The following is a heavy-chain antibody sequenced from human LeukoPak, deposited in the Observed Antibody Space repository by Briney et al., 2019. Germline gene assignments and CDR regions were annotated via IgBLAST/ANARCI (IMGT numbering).Heavy chain of an antibody. CDR1: GFTFSSYN. V-gene: IGHV3-21*01. J-gene: IGHJ4*02. CDR2: MSSSRCYR. D-gene: IGHD1-26*01. Sequence: GGPLRLSCTASGFTFSSYNVNGVREAPGKALEGFSSMSSSRCYRNDADSVKGGFTISRENAKNSLYLQMTSLRAEDTAVYYCARDKRPGSYPPTGFDYWGQGTLVTVSS. CDR3: ARDKRPGSYPPTGFDY.